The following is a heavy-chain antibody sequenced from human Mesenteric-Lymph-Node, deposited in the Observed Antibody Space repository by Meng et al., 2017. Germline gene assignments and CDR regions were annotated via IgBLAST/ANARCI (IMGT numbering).Heavy chain of an antibody. D-gene: IGHD6-13*01. Sequence: ASVKVSCKASGYTFTTSGINWVRQAPGHGLEWMGWISPYNGNTAYAENLQGRVTMTTDTSTSTVYMEMRNLRSDDTAVYYCARVPNGEWQQLVQTGVAFDIWGQGTMVTVSS. J-gene: IGHJ3*02. CDR3: ARVPNGEWQQLVQTGVAFDI. V-gene: IGHV1-18*01. CDR1: GYTFTTSG. CDR2: ISPYNGNT.